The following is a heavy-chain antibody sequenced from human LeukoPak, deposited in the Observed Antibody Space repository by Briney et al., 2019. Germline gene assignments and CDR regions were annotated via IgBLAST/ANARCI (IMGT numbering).Heavy chain of an antibody. J-gene: IGHJ4*02. D-gene: IGHD4-23*01. Sequence: PGGSLRLSCAASGFTFSTYSMSWVRRTPGKGLEWVSAITDGGGSTYYADSVNGRSTISRDSSKNTLYLQMNSLRAEDAAVYYCAKDPPILRWSFDYWGQGTLVTVSS. V-gene: IGHV3-23*01. CDR3: AKDPPILRWSFDY. CDR1: GFTFSTYS. CDR2: ITDGGGST.